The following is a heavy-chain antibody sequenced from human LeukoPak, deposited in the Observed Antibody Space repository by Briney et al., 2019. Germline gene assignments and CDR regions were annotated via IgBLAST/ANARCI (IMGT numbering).Heavy chain of an antibody. Sequence: ASVKVSCKVSGYTLTELSMHWVRQAPGKGLEWMGGFDPEDGETIYAQKFQGRVTMTEDTSTDTAYMELSSLRSEDTAVYYCARDGVRRYCSGGSCYLSLDYWGQGTLVTVSS. CDR1: GYTLTELS. CDR3: ARDGVRRYCSGGSCYLSLDY. CDR2: FDPEDGET. D-gene: IGHD2-15*01. J-gene: IGHJ4*02. V-gene: IGHV1-24*01.